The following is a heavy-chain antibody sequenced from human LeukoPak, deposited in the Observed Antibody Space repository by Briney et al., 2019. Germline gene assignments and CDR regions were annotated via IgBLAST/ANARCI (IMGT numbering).Heavy chain of an antibody. CDR3: ARVIGPTRYGGSQSTREFDAFDI. V-gene: IGHV3-30*02. D-gene: IGHD5-12*01. Sequence: PGGSLRLSCAASGFTFSTYGMHWVRQGPGKGLEWVAFIRYDGSHKFYADSVKGRFTISRDNSKKTLFLQMNSLRVEDTAVYYCARVIGPTRYGGSQSTREFDAFDIWGQGTMLTVSS. CDR2: IRYDGSHK. CDR1: GFTFSTYG. J-gene: IGHJ3*02.